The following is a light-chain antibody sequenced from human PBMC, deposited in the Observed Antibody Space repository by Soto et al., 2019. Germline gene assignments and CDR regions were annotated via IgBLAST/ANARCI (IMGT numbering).Light chain of an antibody. Sequence: EIVLTQSPGTVSLSPGERATLSCRASQTVYNNYIAWYQQSSGQAPRVLIYGTSTRATGTPDRFSGSGSGTDFTFTISRLEPEDSAVYYCQQYGNSVTFGGGTKVEMK. CDR3: QQYGNSVT. CDR1: QTVYNNY. J-gene: IGKJ4*01. CDR2: GTS. V-gene: IGKV3-20*01.